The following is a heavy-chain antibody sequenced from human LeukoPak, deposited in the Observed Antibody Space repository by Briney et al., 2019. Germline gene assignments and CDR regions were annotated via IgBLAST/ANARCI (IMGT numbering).Heavy chain of an antibody. Sequence: PSETLSLTCTVSGGSISSYYWSWIRQPAGKGLEWIGRIYTSGSTNYNPSLKSRVTMSVDTSKNQFSLKLSSVTAADTAVYYCARRGPRLFGVVNINRFDPRGQGTPVT. J-gene: IGHJ5*01. CDR1: GGSISSYY. D-gene: IGHD3-3*01. CDR3: ARRGPRLFGVVNINRFDP. V-gene: IGHV4-4*07. CDR2: IYTSGST.